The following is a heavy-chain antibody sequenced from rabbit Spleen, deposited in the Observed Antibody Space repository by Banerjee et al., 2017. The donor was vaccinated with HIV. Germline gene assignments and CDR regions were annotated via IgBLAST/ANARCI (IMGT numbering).Heavy chain of an antibody. J-gene: IGHJ4*01. V-gene: IGHV1S40*01. D-gene: IGHD3-1*01. CDR1: GVSFSDKAV. Sequence: QSLEESGGDLVKPGASLTLTCIASGVSFSDKAVMCWVRQAPGKGLEWIGIIDNGKGSAAYATWAKGRFTISKTSSTTVTLQMTSLTAADTATYFCATDLGGSNYYFKLWGPGTLVTVS. CDR2: IIDNGKGSA. CDR3: ATDLGGSNYYFKL.